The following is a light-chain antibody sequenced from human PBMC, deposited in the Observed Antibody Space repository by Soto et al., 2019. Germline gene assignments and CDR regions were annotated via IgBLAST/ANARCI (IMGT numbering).Light chain of an antibody. Sequence: IVMTQSPLSLPVTPGEPASISCMSNQSLLHSNGYNYLDWYLQKPGQSPQLLIYLGSNRASGVPDRFSGSGSGTDFTLRISRVEAEDVGVYYCMQALLSPFTFGQGTKLDIK. V-gene: IGKV2-28*01. CDR2: LGS. CDR3: MQALLSPFT. J-gene: IGKJ2*01. CDR1: QSLLHSNGYNY.